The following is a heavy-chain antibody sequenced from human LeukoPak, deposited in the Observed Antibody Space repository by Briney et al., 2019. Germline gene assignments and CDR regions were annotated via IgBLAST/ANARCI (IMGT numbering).Heavy chain of an antibody. D-gene: IGHD5-18*01. CDR2: INHSGST. Sequence: PSETLSLTCAVYGGSFSGYYWSWIRQPPGKGLEWIGEINHSGSTNYNPSLKSRVTISVDTSKNQFSLKLSPVTAADTAVYYCARSGFRGYSYGPPDYWGQGTLVTVSS. CDR3: ARSGFRGYSYGPPDY. CDR1: GGSFSGYY. J-gene: IGHJ4*02. V-gene: IGHV4-34*01.